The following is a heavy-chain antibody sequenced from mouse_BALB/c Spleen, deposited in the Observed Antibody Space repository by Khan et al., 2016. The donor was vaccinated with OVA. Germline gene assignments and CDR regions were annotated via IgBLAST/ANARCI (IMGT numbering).Heavy chain of an antibody. J-gene: IGHJ1*01. CDR1: GYTFKNYG. Sequence: QIQLVQSGPELKKPGETVKISCKASGYTFKNYGMNWVKQAPGKGLKWMGWINTYTGEPTYADDFKGRFAFSLETSASTAYLQINNLKNEDTATYFCASGGYWYVDVWGAGTTVTVSS. V-gene: IGHV9-3-1*01. CDR2: INTYTGEP. CDR3: ASGGYWYVDV. D-gene: IGHD1-1*02.